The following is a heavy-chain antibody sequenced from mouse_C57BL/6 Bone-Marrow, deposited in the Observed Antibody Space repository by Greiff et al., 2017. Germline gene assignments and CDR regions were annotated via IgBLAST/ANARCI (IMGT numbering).Heavy chain of an antibody. J-gene: IGHJ2*01. CDR1: GYAFSSSW. CDR3: ARTGYFDY. Sequence: QVQLQQSGPELVKPGASVKISCKASGYAFSSSWMNWVKQRPGKGLEWIGRIYPGDGDTNYNGKFKGKATLTADKSSSTAYMQLSSLTSEDSAVXFCARTGYFDYGGQGTTLTVSS. D-gene: IGHD4-1*01. V-gene: IGHV1-82*01. CDR2: IYPGDGDT.